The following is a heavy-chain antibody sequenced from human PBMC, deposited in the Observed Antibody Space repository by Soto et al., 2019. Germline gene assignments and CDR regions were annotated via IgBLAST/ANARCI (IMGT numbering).Heavy chain of an antibody. V-gene: IGHV3-7*03. J-gene: IGHJ6*02. Sequence: EVQLVESGGGLVQPGGSLRLSCAASGFTFSSYWMSWVRQAPGKGLEWVANIKQDGSEKYYVDSVKGRFTISRDNAKNSLYLQMNSLRAEDTAVYYCARGNVEYSSCDYYYGMDVWGQGTTVTVSS. CDR1: GFTFSSYW. D-gene: IGHD6-6*01. CDR3: ARGNVEYSSCDYYYGMDV. CDR2: IKQDGSEK.